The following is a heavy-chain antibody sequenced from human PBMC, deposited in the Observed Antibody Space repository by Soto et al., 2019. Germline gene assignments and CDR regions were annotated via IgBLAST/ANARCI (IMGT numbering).Heavy chain of an antibody. V-gene: IGHV1-58*02. D-gene: IGHD2-15*01. CDR1: GFTFTSSA. CDR3: AADALIGYCSGGSCSPYAFDI. CDR2: IVVGSGNT. J-gene: IGHJ3*02. Sequence: SVKVPCKASGFTFTSSAMQWVRQARGQRLEWIGWIVVGSGNTNYAQKFQERVTITRDMSTSTAYMELSSLRSEDTAVYYCAADALIGYCSGGSCSPYAFDIWGQGTMVTVSS.